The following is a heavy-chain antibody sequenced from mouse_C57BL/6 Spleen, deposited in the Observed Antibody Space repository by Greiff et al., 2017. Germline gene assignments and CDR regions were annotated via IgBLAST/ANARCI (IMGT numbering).Heavy chain of an antibody. V-gene: IGHV1-69*01. J-gene: IGHJ3*01. Sequence: VQLQQPGAELVMPGASVKLSCKASGYTFTSYWMHWVKQRPGQGLEWIGEIDPSDSYTNYNQQFKGKSTLTVDKSSSTAYMQLSSLTSEDSAVYYCARALEVKGFAYWGQGTLVTVSA. CDR3: ARALEVKGFAY. CDR2: IDPSDSYT. CDR1: GYTFTSYW. D-gene: IGHD2-2*01.